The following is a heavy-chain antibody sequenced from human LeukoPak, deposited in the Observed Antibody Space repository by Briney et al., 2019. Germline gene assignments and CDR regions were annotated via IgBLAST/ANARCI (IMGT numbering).Heavy chain of an antibody. Sequence: SETLSLTCTVYGGSITRYYWTWIRQPPGKGLEWIGYIFYNGSTNYNPSLKSRVTISVDTSKNQFSLKLSSVTAADTAVYYCARVYCSSTSCRRFNAFDIWGQGTMVTVSS. D-gene: IGHD2-2*01. CDR2: IFYNGST. J-gene: IGHJ3*02. V-gene: IGHV4-59*12. CDR1: GGSITRYY. CDR3: ARVYCSSTSCRRFNAFDI.